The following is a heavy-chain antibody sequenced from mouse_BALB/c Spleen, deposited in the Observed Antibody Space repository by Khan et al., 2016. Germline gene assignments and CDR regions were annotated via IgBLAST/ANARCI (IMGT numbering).Heavy chain of an antibody. CDR1: GYTFTSYN. Sequence: QVQLQQPGAELVKPGASVKMSCKASGYTFTSYNMHWVKQTPGQGLEWIGAIYPGNGDTSYNHKFKGKAKLTADKSASTAYMQPSSLTSEDSAVYYGARGTPFANWGQGTLVTVSA. D-gene: IGHD2-14*01. CDR3: ARGTPFAN. CDR2: IYPGNGDT. V-gene: IGHV1-12*01. J-gene: IGHJ3*01.